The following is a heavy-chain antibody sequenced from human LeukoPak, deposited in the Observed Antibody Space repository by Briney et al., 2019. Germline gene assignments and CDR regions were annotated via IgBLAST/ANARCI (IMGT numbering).Heavy chain of an antibody. V-gene: IGHV4-59*02. CDR2: IYKIGTT. CDR1: GDSVTSYF. D-gene: IGHD2-15*01. Sequence: SETLSLTCTVLGDSVTSYFLNWVRQPPGKGLEWIGHIYKIGTTNYNPSLKSRLTISADTSKNQFSLQLRSVTAADTAVYYCVIGVGWQPDYWGQGALVTVSS. J-gene: IGHJ4*02. CDR3: VIGVGWQPDY.